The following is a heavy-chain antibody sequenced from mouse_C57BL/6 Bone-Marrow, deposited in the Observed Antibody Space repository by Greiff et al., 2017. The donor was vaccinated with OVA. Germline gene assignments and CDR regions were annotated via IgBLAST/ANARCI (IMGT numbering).Heavy chain of an antibody. CDR2: ISDGGSYT. D-gene: IGHD4-1*01. CDR3: ARDSLTGAWFAY. V-gene: IGHV5-4*01. CDR1: GFPFSSYA. J-gene: IGHJ3*01. Sequence: EVMLVESGGGLVKPGGSLKLSCAASGFPFSSYAMSWVRQTPEKRLEWVATISDGGSYTYYPDNVKGRFTISRDNAKNNLYLQMSHLKSEDTAMYYCARDSLTGAWFAYWGQGTLVTVSA.